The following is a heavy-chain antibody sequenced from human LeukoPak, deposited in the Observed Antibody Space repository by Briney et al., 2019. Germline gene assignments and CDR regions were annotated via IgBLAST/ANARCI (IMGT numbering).Heavy chain of an antibody. V-gene: IGHV1-69*04. CDR3: ARENSGSYYRWFDP. J-gene: IGHJ5*02. CDR2: IIPILGIA. CDR1: GGTFSSYT. Sequence: SVKVSCTASGGTFSSYTISWLRQAPGQGLEWMGRIIPILGIANYAQKFQGRVTITADKSTSTAYMELSSLRSEDTAVYYCARENSGSYYRWFDPWGQGTLVTVSS. D-gene: IGHD1-26*01.